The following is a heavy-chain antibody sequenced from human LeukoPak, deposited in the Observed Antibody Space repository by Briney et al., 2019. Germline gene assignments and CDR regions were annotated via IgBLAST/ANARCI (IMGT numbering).Heavy chain of an antibody. Sequence: GGSLRLSCAASGFTFSSYGMHWVRQAPGKRLEWVAFIRYDRSNKYYADSVKGRFTISRDNSKNTLYLQMNSLRAEDTAVYYCAKTYYDSSGDAFDIWGQGTMVTVSS. CDR2: IRYDRSNK. D-gene: IGHD3-22*01. J-gene: IGHJ3*02. CDR3: AKTYYDSSGDAFDI. V-gene: IGHV3-30*02. CDR1: GFTFSSYG.